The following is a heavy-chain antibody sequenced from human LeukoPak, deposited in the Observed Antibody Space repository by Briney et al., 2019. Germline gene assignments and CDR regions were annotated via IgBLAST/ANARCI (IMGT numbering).Heavy chain of an antibody. D-gene: IGHD1-26*01. CDR1: GFTFSSYW. J-gene: IGHJ4*02. CDR2: IKQDGSEK. V-gene: IGHV3-7*01. Sequence: GGSLRLSCVASGFTFSSYWMSWVRQAPGKGLEWVANIKQDGSEKYYVDSVKGRFTISRDNAKNSLYLQMNSLRAEDTAVYYCARLRGATGFDYWGQGTLVTVSS. CDR3: ARLRGATGFDY.